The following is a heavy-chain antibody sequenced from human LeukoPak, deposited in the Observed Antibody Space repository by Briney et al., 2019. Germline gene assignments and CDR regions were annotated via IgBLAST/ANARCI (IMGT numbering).Heavy chain of an antibody. CDR2: IKQDGSEK. CDR3: ARVSVGDWNFDY. Sequence: GGSLRLPCAASGFTFSSYWMSWVRQAPGKGLEWVANIKQDGSEKYYVDSVKDRFTISRDNAKNSLYLQMNSLRAEDTAVYYCARVSVGDWNFDYWGQGTLVTVSS. V-gene: IGHV3-7*01. CDR1: GFTFSSYW. D-gene: IGHD2-21*02. J-gene: IGHJ4*02.